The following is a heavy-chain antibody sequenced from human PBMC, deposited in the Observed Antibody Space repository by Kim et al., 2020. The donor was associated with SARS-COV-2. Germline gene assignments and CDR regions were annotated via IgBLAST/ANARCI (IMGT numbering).Heavy chain of an antibody. CDR1: GFTFSSYA. D-gene: IGHD6-13*01. Sequence: GGSLRLSCSASGFTFSSYAMHWVRQAPGKGLEYVSAISSNGGSTYYADSVKGRFTISRDNSKNTLYLQMSSLRAEDTAVYYCVKFRARNNSRSSSKLDYWGQGTLVTVSS. V-gene: IGHV3-64D*06. CDR3: VKFRARNNSRSSSKLDY. CDR2: ISSNGGST. J-gene: IGHJ4*02.